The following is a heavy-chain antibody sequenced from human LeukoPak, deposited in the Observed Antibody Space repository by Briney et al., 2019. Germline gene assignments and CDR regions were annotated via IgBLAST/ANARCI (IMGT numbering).Heavy chain of an antibody. Sequence: SETLSLTCTVSGGSISSYYCSWIRQPPGKGLEWIGYIYYSGSTNYSPSLKSRVTISVDTSKNQFSLKLSSVTAADTAVYYCARGVRLNLLYYYYYMDVWGTGTTVTVSS. CDR3: ARGVRLNLLYYYYYMDV. J-gene: IGHJ6*03. CDR2: IYYSGST. D-gene: IGHD1-14*01. CDR1: GGSISSYY. V-gene: IGHV4-59*01.